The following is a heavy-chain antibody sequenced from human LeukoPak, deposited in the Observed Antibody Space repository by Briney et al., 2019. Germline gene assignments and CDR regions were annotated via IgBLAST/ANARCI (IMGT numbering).Heavy chain of an antibody. V-gene: IGHV4-4*02. CDR3: AREGGLLRFLEPVLDY. Sequence: SGTLSLTCAVSGGSISTNNWWSWVRQPPGKGLEWIGEVYHSGTANYNPSLKSRDTISVDVSNNQFSLKLSSVTAADTAVYYCAREGGLLRFLEPVLDYWGQGTLVTVSS. CDR1: GGSISTNNW. CDR2: VYHSGTA. J-gene: IGHJ4*02. D-gene: IGHD3-3*01.